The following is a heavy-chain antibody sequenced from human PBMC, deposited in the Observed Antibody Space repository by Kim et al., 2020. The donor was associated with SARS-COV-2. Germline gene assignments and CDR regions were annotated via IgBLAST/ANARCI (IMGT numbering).Heavy chain of an antibody. D-gene: IGHD1-1*01. Sequence: GGSLRLSCAASGFTFTDYFMSWIRQAPGKGLEWVAYISSSGSTIFYADSVKGRFIISRDNAMNSLSLQMNSLSAEDTAVYYCARDIWDSGSEREPSWGQGTLVTVSS. CDR1: GFTFTDYF. CDR2: ISSSGSTI. CDR3: ARDIWDSGSEREPS. V-gene: IGHV3-11*04. J-gene: IGHJ5*02.